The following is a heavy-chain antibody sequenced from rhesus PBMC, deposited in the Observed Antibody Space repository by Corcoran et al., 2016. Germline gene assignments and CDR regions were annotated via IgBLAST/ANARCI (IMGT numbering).Heavy chain of an antibody. CDR3: ARQIAAAGKGYFDL. V-gene: IGHV4-93*02. Sequence: QVQLQESGPAVVKPSETLYLTCAVSGGSISSSNWWSWIRQSPGKGLEWIRGIYGSGGNTEYNPSLKSRVTISIDTSKNQFSLKLSSVTAADMAVYYCARQIAAAGKGYFDLWGPGTPITISS. CDR2: IYGSGGNT. D-gene: IGHD6-25*01. J-gene: IGHJ2*01. CDR1: GGSISSSNW.